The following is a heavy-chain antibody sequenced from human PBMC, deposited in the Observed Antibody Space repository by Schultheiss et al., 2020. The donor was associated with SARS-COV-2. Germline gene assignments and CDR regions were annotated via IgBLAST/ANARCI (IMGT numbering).Heavy chain of an antibody. Sequence: GGSLRLSCAASGFTFSSYAMSWVRQAPGKGLEWVAVIWYDGSNKYYADSVKGRFTISRDNSKNTLYLQMNSLRAEDTAVYYCAKDLTGTRFFDYWGQGTLVTVSS. CDR1: GFTFSSYA. V-gene: IGHV3-33*06. CDR3: AKDLTGTRFFDY. CDR2: IWYDGSNK. J-gene: IGHJ4*02. D-gene: IGHD1-7*01.